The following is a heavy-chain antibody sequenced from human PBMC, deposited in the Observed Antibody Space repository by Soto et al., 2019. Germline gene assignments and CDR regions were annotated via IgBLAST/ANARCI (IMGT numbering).Heavy chain of an antibody. CDR2: ISPYNGNT. CDR3: ARDLASSSSWYLDCYYYGMDV. Sequence: QVPLVQSGAEVKKPGASVKVSCKASGYTFTSYGISWVRQAPGQGLEWLGWISPYNGNTNYAQKLQGRVTMTTDTSTSTAYMELRSLRSDDTAVYYCARDLASSSSWYLDCYYYGMDVWGQGTTVTVSS. J-gene: IGHJ6*02. CDR1: GYTFTSYG. V-gene: IGHV1-18*01. D-gene: IGHD6-13*01.